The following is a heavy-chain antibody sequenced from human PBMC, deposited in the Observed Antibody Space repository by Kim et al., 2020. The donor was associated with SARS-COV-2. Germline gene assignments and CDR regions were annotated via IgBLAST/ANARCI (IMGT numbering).Heavy chain of an antibody. V-gene: IGHV4-39*02. CDR1: GGSISSSSYY. J-gene: IGHJ4*02. CDR3: ARDGGNSLGAN. D-gene: IGHD1-26*01. Sequence: SETLSLTCTVSGGSISSSSYYWGWIRQPPGKGLEWIGSIYYSGSTYYNPSLKSRVTISVDTSKNQFSLKLSSVTAADTAVYYCARDGGNSLGANWGQGTLVTVSS. CDR2: IYYSGST.